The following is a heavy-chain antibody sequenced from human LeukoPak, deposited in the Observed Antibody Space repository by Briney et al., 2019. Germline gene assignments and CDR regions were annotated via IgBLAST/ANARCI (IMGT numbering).Heavy chain of an antibody. D-gene: IGHD6-13*01. CDR2: IYSGGST. Sequence: PGGSLRLSCAASGFTVSSDYMSWVRQAPGKGLEWVSVIYSGGSTYYADSVKGRFTISRDNSKNTLYLQMNSLRAEDTAVYYCAREGVIPAAAGAWFDPWGQGTLVTVSS. V-gene: IGHV3-53*01. J-gene: IGHJ5*02. CDR1: GFTVSSDY. CDR3: AREGVIPAAAGAWFDP.